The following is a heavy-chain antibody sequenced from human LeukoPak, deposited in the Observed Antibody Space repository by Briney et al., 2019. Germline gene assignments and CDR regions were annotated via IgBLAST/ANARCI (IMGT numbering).Heavy chain of an antibody. D-gene: IGHD6-19*01. CDR1: RFTFSNFA. CDR3: AKDIGGSGDY. Sequence: GRSLRLSCVASRFTFSNFAMQWVRQAPGRGLEWLAVISSDGGTKFYADSVKGRFTISRDNSKNSVYLQMSSLRVEDTALYYCAKDIGGSGDYWGQGTLVTVSS. J-gene: IGHJ4*02. V-gene: IGHV3-30*18. CDR2: ISSDGGTK.